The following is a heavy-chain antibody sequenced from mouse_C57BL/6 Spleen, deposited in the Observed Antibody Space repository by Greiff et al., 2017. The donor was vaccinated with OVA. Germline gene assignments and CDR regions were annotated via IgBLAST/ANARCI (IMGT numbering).Heavy chain of an antibody. V-gene: IGHV5-6*01. D-gene: IGHD2-4*01. CDR3: ARLGDYGGD. Sequence: EVNVVESGGDLVKPGGSLKLSCAASGFTFSSYGMSWVRQTPDKRLEWVATISSGGSYTYYPDSVKGRFTISRDNAKNTLYLQMSSLKAEDTAMYYCARLGDYGGDWGQGTTLTVSS. J-gene: IGHJ2*01. CDR1: GFTFSSYG. CDR2: ISSGGSYT.